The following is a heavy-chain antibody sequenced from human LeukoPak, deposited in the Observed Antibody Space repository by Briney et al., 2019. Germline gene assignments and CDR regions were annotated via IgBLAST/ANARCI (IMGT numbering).Heavy chain of an antibody. CDR3: ARDLSPNYYDSSGFDY. CDR1: GFTFSSYS. J-gene: IGHJ4*02. CDR2: ISSSSSYL. Sequence: PGGSLRLSCAAPGFTFSSYSMNWVRQAPGKGLEWVSSISSSSSYLYYADSVKGRFTISRDNAKNSLYLQMNSLRAEDTAVYYCARDLSPNYYDSSGFDYWGQGTLVIVSS. D-gene: IGHD3-22*01. V-gene: IGHV3-21*01.